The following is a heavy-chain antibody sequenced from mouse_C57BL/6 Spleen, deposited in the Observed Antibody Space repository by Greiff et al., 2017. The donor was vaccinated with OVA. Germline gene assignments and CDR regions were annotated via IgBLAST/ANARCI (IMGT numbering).Heavy chain of an antibody. J-gene: IGHJ1*03. CDR1: GYTFTSYW. D-gene: IGHD3-1*01. Sequence: QVQLQQPGAELVRPGTSVKLSCKASGYTFTSYWMHWVKQRPGQGLEWIGVIDPSDSYTNYNQKFKGKATLTVDTSSSTAYMQLSSLTSEDSAVYYCAVGTHPVWGTGTTVTVSS. CDR2: IDPSDSYT. V-gene: IGHV1-59*01. CDR3: AVGTHPV.